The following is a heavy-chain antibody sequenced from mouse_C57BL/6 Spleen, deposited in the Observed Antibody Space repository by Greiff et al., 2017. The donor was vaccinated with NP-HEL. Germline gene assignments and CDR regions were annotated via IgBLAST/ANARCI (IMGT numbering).Heavy chain of an antibody. CDR1: GFTFSNYW. D-gene: IGHD3-3*01. J-gene: IGHJ3*01. V-gene: IGHV6-3*01. Sequence: EVKLVESGGGLVQPGGSMKLSCVASGFTFSNYWMNWVRQSPEKGLEWVAQIRLKSDNYATHYAESGKGRFTISRYDSKSSVYLQMNDVRAEDTGIYYCTEGFYWGQGTLVTVSA. CDR3: TEGFY. CDR2: IRLKSDNYAT.